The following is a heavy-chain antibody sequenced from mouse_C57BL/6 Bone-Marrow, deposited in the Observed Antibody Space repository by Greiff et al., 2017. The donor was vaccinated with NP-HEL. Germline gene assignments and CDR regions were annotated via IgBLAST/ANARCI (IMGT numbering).Heavy chain of an antibody. CDR3: ANYYGSY. CDR2: ISSGSSTI. CDR1: GFTFSDYG. J-gene: IGHJ2*01. V-gene: IGHV5-17*01. Sequence: EVMLVESGGGLVKPGGSLKLSCAASGFTFSDYGMHWVRQAPEKGLEWVAYISSGSSTIYYADTVKGRFTISRDNAKNTLFLQMTSLRAEDTAMYYCANYYGSYWGQGTTLTVSS. D-gene: IGHD1-1*01.